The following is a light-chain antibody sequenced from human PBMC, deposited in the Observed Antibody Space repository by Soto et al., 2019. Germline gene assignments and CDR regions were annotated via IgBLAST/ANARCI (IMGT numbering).Light chain of an antibody. CDR2: GAT. CDR3: QQYKNWPRT. V-gene: IGKV3-15*01. CDR1: QSVSIL. Sequence: VMTQSPAPLSVSPGERAPLSWRASQSVSILLAWYQQKPGQAPRLLSHGATTRATGIPARFSGSGAGTEFTRTISSLQSEDFAVYDCQQYKNWPRTFGQGTKVDIK. J-gene: IGKJ1*01.